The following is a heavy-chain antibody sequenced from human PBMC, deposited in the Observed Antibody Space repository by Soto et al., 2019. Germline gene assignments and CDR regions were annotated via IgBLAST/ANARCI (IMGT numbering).Heavy chain of an antibody. J-gene: IGHJ5*02. CDR2: IYYSGST. D-gene: IGHD6-13*01. CDR3: ARGVTIAAAGINWFDP. V-gene: IGHV4-31*03. Sequence: KPSETLSLTCTVSGGSISSGGYYWSWIRQHPGKGLEWIGYIYYSGSTYYNPSLKSRVTISVDTSKNQFSLKLSSATAADTAVYYCARGVTIAAAGINWFDPWGQGTLVTVSS. CDR1: GGSISSGGYY.